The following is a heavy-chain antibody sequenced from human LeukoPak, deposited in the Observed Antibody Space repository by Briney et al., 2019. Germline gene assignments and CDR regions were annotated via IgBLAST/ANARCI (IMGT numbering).Heavy chain of an antibody. CDR2: TSWDSGII. J-gene: IGHJ5*02. D-gene: IGHD4-17*01. CDR1: GFIFDDYA. Sequence: GGSLRLSCAASGFIFDDYAMHWVRQAPGKGLEWVSGTSWDSGIIGYADYVKGRFTIGRDNAKNSLYLQMDSLRPEDTALYYCVKDQTTVSLSGWFDPWGQGTLVTVSS. CDR3: VKDQTTVSLSGWFDP. V-gene: IGHV3-9*01.